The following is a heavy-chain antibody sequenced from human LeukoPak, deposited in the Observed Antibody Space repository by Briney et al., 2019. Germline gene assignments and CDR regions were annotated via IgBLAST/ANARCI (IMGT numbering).Heavy chain of an antibody. CDR3: ATYMLRDNWNVHTFDS. J-gene: IGHJ4*02. V-gene: IGHV1-24*01. Sequence: VASVKVSCKVSGYTLTELSMHWVRQAPGKGLEWMGGFDPEDGETIYAQKFQGRVTVTTDDSTSTAFMELSSLRSEDTAVYYCATYMLRDNWNVHTFDSWGQGTLVTVSS. CDR1: GYTLTELS. D-gene: IGHD1-1*01. CDR2: FDPEDGET.